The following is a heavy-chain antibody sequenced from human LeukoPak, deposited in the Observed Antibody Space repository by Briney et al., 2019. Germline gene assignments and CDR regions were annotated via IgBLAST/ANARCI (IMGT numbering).Heavy chain of an antibody. V-gene: IGHV4-39*01. CDR3: ARREQLAPNIAFDI. D-gene: IGHD6-13*01. CDR2: IYYSGST. CDR1: GGSISSSSYY. J-gene: IGHJ3*02. Sequence: PSETLSLTCTVSGGSISSSSYYWGWIRQPPGKGLEWIGSIYYSGSTYYNPSLKSRVTISVDTSKNQFSLKLSSVTAADTAVYYCARREQLAPNIAFDIWGQGTMVTVSS.